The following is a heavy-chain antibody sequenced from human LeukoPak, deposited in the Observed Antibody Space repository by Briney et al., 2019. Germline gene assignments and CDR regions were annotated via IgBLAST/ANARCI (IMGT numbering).Heavy chain of an antibody. D-gene: IGHD3-22*01. CDR1: GGSFSGYY. CDR3: ARDYYDSTEPFDY. CDR2: INHSGST. J-gene: IGHJ4*02. Sequence: SETLSLTCAVYGGSFSGYYWSWIRQPPGKGLEWIGEINHSGSTNYNPSLKSRVTISVDTSKNQFSLQLNSVTPEDTAVYYCARDYYDSTEPFDYWGQGTLVTVSS. V-gene: IGHV4-34*01.